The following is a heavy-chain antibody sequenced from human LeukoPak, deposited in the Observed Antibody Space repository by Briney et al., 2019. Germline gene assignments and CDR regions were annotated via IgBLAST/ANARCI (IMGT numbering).Heavy chain of an antibody. CDR2: INLNSGGT. D-gene: IGHD6-13*01. V-gene: IGHV1-2*02. J-gene: IGHJ6*03. CDR3: AKVRGIAAAGPYYYYYMDV. Sequence: AAVTVSCKASGYGFTGYYMHWVRQAPGQGLEGMGWINLNSGGTNYAQTFQGRVTMTRDTSISTAYMELSRLRSDDTAVYYCAKVRGIAAAGPYYYYYMDVWGKRTTVTVSS. CDR1: GYGFTGYY.